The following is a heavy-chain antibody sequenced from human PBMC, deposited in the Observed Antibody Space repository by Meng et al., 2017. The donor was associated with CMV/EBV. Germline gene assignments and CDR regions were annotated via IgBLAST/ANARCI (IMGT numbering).Heavy chain of an antibody. CDR3: ARSLVVVPAVQTYYYYYGMDV. CDR1: GGSISSYY. CDR2: IYYSGST. V-gene: IGHV4-59*01. Sequence: SETLSLTCTVSGGSISSYYWSWIRQPPGKGLEWIGYIYYSGSTNYNPSLKSRVTISVDTSKNQFSLKLSSVTAADTAVYYCARSLVVVPAVQTYYYYYGMDVWRQGTTVTVSS. J-gene: IGHJ6*02. D-gene: IGHD2-2*01.